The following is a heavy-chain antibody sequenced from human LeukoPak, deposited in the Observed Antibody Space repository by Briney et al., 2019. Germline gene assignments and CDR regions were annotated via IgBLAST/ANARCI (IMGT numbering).Heavy chain of an antibody. CDR2: IYQSGST. J-gene: IGHJ4*02. CDR3: ARIAEPLYYFDY. V-gene: IGHV4-30-2*01. CDR1: GGSISSAGYS. Sequence: PSQTLSLTCAVSGGSISSAGYSWSWIRQPPGKGLEWIGYIYQSGSTYYNPSLQSRVTISVDRSKNQFSLKLSSVTAADTAVYYCARIAEPLYYFDYWGQGTLVTVSS. D-gene: IGHD6-13*01.